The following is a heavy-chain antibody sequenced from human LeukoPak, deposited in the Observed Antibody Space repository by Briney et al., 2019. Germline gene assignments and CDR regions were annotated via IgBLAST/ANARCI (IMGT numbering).Heavy chain of an antibody. CDR2: INPNSGGT. Sequence: ASVKVSCRASGYTFTGYYMHWVRQAPGQGLEWMGWINPNSGGTNYAQKFQGRVTMTRDTSISTAYMELSRLRSDDTAVYYCARASTGVAGTIGYWGRGTLVTVSS. V-gene: IGHV1-2*02. D-gene: IGHD6-19*01. J-gene: IGHJ4*02. CDR3: ARASTGVAGTIGY. CDR1: GYTFTGYY.